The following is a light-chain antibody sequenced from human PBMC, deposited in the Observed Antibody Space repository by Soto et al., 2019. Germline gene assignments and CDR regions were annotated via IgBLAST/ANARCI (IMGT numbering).Light chain of an antibody. J-gene: IGKJ1*01. Sequence: EIVMTQSPATLSVSPGERATLSCRASQSVSSNLAWYQQKPGQAPRLLIYGASTRATGIPARFSGSGSGTEFTLTISSLQYEDFALYYCQQYNNRPETFGQGTKVAI. CDR1: QSVSSN. CDR2: GAS. CDR3: QQYNNRPET. V-gene: IGKV3-15*01.